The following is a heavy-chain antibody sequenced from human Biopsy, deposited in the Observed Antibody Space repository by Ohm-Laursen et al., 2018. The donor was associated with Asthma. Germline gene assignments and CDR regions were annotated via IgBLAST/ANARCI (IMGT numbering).Heavy chain of an antibody. J-gene: IGHJ4*02. V-gene: IGHV1-69*13. CDR3: ARKAGSCISRTCYSLDF. D-gene: IGHD2-2*01. CDR1: GGTFNTYV. Sequence: SVKVSCKSLGGTFNTYVIGWVRQAPGQGIEWMGGINSVFGTTTYPQKFQDRVTITADDSTSTVYMELSGLRSEDTAVYYCARKAGSCISRTCYSLDFWGQGTLVTVSS. CDR2: INSVFGTT.